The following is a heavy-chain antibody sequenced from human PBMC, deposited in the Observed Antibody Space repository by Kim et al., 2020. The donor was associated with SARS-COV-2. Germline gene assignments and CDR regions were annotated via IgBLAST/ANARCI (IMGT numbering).Heavy chain of an antibody. CDR3: AKDSYSSSWYASWFDP. CDR2: ISGSGGNT. V-gene: IGHV3-23*01. Sequence: GGSLRLSCAASGFTFSSYAMSWVRQAPGKGLEWVSAISGSGGNTYYADSVKGRFTISRDNSKNTLYLQMNSLRAEDTAVYYCAKDSYSSSWYASWFDPWGQGTLVTVSS. J-gene: IGHJ5*02. D-gene: IGHD6-13*01. CDR1: GFTFSSYA.